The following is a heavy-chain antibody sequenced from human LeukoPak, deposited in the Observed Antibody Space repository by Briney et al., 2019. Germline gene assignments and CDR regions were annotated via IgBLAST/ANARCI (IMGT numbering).Heavy chain of an antibody. CDR2: VFYSGTT. V-gene: IGHV4-39*01. J-gene: IGHJ4*02. D-gene: IGHD3-10*01. Sequence: SETLSLTCIVSGGSVSTDTNYWGWVRQPPGKGLEWIGNVFYSGTTYYNPSLKSRVAISVDTTTNQFSLKLNSVTAADTAVYFCARCRGANINWGQGTLVTVSS. CDR3: ARCRGANIN. CDR1: GGSVSTDTNY.